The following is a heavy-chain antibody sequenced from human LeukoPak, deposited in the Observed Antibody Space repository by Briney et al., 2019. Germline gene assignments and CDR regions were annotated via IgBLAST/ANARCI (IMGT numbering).Heavy chain of an antibody. CDR1: GYTLTNYA. Sequence: GASVKVSCKASGYTLTNYAIHWVRQAPGQRLEWMGWINIGNGNTKFSQKVQGRVTVTRDTSASTVYTVYMELSSLRSEDTAVYYCAKGGLSSDYWGQGTLVTVSS. D-gene: IGHD5-12*01. J-gene: IGHJ4*02. V-gene: IGHV1-3*04. CDR3: AKGGLSSDY. CDR2: INIGNGNT.